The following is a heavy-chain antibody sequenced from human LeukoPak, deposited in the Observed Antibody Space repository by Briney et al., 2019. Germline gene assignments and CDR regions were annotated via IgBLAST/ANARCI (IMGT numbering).Heavy chain of an antibody. CDR2: ISNNGGST. CDR3: VKGGYSSSWYNWFDP. J-gene: IGHJ5*02. CDR1: GFTFSSYA. D-gene: IGHD6-13*01. Sequence: PGGSLRLSCSASGFTFSSYAMHWVRQAPGKGLEYVSAISNNGGSTYHADSVEGRFSISRDNSRNTLYLQMSSLRAEDTAVYYCVKGGYSSSWYNWFDPWGQGTLVTVSS. V-gene: IGHV3-64D*09.